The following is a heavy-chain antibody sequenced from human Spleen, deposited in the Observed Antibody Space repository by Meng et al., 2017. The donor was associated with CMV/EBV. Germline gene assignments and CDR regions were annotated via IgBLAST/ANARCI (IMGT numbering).Heavy chain of an antibody. V-gene: IGHV4-34*01. Sequence: GGSFRAYYCNWIRQPPGKGLEWIGEVNHGGSTSYNPSLKSRVTISVDTSKNQFSLKLSSVTAADTAVYFCARSRRGLVILPAARPFEYWGQGTLVTVSS. CDR1: GGSFRAYY. J-gene: IGHJ4*02. D-gene: IGHD2-2*01. CDR3: ARSRRGLVILPAARPFEY. CDR2: VNHGGST.